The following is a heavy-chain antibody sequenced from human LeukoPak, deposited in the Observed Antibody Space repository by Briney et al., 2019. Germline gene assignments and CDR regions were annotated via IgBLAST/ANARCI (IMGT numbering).Heavy chain of an antibody. D-gene: IGHD3-22*01. CDR1: GYTFTSYD. V-gene: IGHV1-8*01. Sequence: ASVKVSCKASGYTFTSYDINWVRQATGQGLEWMGWMNPNSGNTGYAQKFQGRVTMTRNTSISTAYMELSSLRAEDTAIYYCARDLLGSRSSYSSGAWDYWGQGTLVTVSS. CDR3: ARDLLGSRSSYSSGAWDY. J-gene: IGHJ4*02. CDR2: MNPNSGNT.